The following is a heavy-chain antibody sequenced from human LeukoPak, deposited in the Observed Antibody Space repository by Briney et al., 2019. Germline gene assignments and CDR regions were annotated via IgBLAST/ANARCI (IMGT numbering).Heavy chain of an antibody. Sequence: AAVRVSFTSSAYTFTAYYINWVRQAPGQGLGWMGWINSDSGYTKYAQKFQGRVTMTRDTSISTVYMDLTRLTSDDTAVYYCARNFDMKGFDPWGQGTLVTVSS. J-gene: IGHJ5*02. D-gene: IGHD3-9*01. CDR2: INSDSGYT. CDR1: AYTFTAYY. CDR3: ARNFDMKGFDP. V-gene: IGHV1-2*02.